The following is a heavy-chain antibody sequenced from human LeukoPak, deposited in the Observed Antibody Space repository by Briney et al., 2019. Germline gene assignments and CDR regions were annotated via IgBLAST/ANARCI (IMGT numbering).Heavy chain of an antibody. CDR1: GYTFTSYY. V-gene: IGHV1-46*01. J-gene: IGHJ4*02. CDR2: INPSGGST. Sequence: ASVKVSCKASGYTFTSYYMHWVRQAPGQGLEWMGIINPSGGSTSYAQKFQGRVTMTRDTSTSTVYMELSSLRSGDTAVYYCARASRRLRTFDYWGQGTLVTVSS. D-gene: IGHD4-17*01. CDR3: ARASRRLRTFDY.